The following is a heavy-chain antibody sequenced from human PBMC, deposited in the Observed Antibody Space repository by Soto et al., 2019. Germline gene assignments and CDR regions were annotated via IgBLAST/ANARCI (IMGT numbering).Heavy chain of an antibody. D-gene: IGHD6-19*01. CDR1: GGRVSSNSAA. J-gene: IGHJ4*02. CDR2: TYSRSNGHN. V-gene: IGHV6-1*01. CDR3: ARQKQWPDD. Sequence: PCQTLSLTCAISGGRVSSNSAAWNWIRQSPSRGLEWLGRTYSRSNGHNGYAVSVRSRISIKPDTSQHQFSLKLNYVTPEDKALYYCARQKQWPDDWGRGTLVTVSS.